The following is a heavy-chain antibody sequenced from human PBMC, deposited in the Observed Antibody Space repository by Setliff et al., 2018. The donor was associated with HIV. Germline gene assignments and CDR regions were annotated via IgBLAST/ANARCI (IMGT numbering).Heavy chain of an antibody. V-gene: IGHV7-4-1*02. CDR1: GYVFTTYV. CDR2: INANTGNP. J-gene: IGHJ5*02. D-gene: IGHD3-10*01. CDR3: ARDYNYASGTYNWFDP. Sequence: ASVKVSCKASGYVFTTYVINWVRQAPGRGLELMGWINANTGNPRYAAGFTGRFVFSLDTSATTAHLQINGLKTDDTAVYYCARDYNYASGTYNWFDPWGQGTLVTVSS.